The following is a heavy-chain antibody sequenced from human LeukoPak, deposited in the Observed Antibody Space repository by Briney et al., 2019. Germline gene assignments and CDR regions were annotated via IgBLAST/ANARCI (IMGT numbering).Heavy chain of an antibody. CDR3: AKGQHVVWYSGSYHDYFDY. D-gene: IGHD1-26*01. CDR1: GFTFSSYG. CDR2: ISYDGSNK. J-gene: IGHJ4*02. Sequence: GGSLRLSCAASGFTFSSYGMHWVRQAPGKGLEWVAVISYDGSNKYYADSVKGRFTISRDNSKNTLYLQMNSLRAEDTAVYYCAKGQHVVWYSGSYHDYFDYWGQGTLVTVSS. V-gene: IGHV3-30*18.